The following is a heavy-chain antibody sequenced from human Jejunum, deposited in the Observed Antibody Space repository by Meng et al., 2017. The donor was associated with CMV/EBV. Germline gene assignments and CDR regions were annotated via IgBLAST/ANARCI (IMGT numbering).Heavy chain of an antibody. CDR3: ARGRVYYYGWNPPYAMDV. V-gene: IGHV4-59*01. D-gene: IGHD3-10*01. CDR2: ISSSGTT. J-gene: IGHJ6*02. CDR1: IGSFY. Sequence: IGSFYWTWRRQTPEKGLEWIGYISSSGTTNYNPSLKSRLTMSVDASQNQFSLNLRSVTAADTAVYHCARGRVYYYGWNPPYAMDVWGRGTTVTVSS.